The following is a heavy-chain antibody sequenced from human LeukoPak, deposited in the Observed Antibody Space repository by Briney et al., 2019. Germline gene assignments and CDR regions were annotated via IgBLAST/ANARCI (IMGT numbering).Heavy chain of an antibody. CDR3: ARRAHYYGSGSYYYYYYMDV. D-gene: IGHD3-10*01. CDR2: INHSGST. V-gene: IGHV4-39*07. CDR1: GGSISSSSYY. J-gene: IGHJ6*03. Sequence: KPSETLSLTCTVSGGSISSSSYYWGWIRQPPGKGLEWIGEINHSGSTNYSPSLKSRVTISVNTSKNQFSLKLTSVTAADTAVYYCARRAHYYGSGSYYYYYYMDVWGKGTTVTISS.